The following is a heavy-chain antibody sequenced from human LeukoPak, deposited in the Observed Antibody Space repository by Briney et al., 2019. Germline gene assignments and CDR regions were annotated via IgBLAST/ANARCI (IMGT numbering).Heavy chain of an antibody. V-gene: IGHV7-4-1*02. J-gene: IGHJ4*02. D-gene: IGHD5-12*01. CDR3: ATDLVATADY. CDR2: INTNTGNP. CDR1: GYTFTSYD. Sequence: ASVKVSCKASGYTFTSYDINWVRQATGQGLEWMGWINTNTGNPTYAQGFTGRFVFSLDTSVSTAYLQISSLKAEDTAVYYCATDLVATADYWGQGTLVTVSS.